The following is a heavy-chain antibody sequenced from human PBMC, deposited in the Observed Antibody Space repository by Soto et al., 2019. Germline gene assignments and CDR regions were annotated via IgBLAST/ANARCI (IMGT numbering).Heavy chain of an antibody. J-gene: IGHJ6*02. CDR2: IIPIFGTA. CDR3: ARSNSTLYSSSPQYYYYYGMDV. V-gene: IGHV1-69*01. CDR1: GGTFSSYA. Sequence: QVQLVQSGAEVKKPGSSVKVSCKASGGTFSSYAISWVRQAPGQGLEWMGGIIPIFGTANYAQKFQGRVTSTADESTSTAYMELSSLRSEETAVYYCARSNSTLYSSSPQYYYYYGMDVWGQVTTVTVSS. D-gene: IGHD6-6*01.